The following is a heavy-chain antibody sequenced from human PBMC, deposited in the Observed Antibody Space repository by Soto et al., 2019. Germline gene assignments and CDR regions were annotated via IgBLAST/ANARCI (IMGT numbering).Heavy chain of an antibody. Sequence: QVQLQQWGAGLLKPSETLSLTCAVYGGSFSGYYWSWIRQPPGKGLEWIGEINHSGSTNYNPSLKSRVTIAVDTSKNQFSLILSSVTAADTAVYYCAGGRRSIWYVPYYYYGMDVWGQGTTFTVSS. CDR2: INHSGST. V-gene: IGHV4-34*01. CDR3: AGGRRSIWYVPYYYYGMDV. D-gene: IGHD6-13*01. CDR1: GGSFSGYY. J-gene: IGHJ6*02.